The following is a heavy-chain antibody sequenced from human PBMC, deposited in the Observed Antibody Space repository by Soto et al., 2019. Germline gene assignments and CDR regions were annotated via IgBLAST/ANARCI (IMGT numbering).Heavy chain of an antibody. CDR1: GFSFSTYA. CDR3: AKGLPPSYYDILTGPDF. CDR2: ISGSGSNT. V-gene: IGHV3-23*01. D-gene: IGHD3-9*01. Sequence: PGGSPRLSCEASGFSFSTYAMNWVRQAPGKGLEWVSVISGSGSNTFYADSVRGRFTISRDNSKKTVYLQMNSLRAEDTAVYYCAKGLPPSYYDILTGPDFWGQGTLVTVSS. J-gene: IGHJ4*02.